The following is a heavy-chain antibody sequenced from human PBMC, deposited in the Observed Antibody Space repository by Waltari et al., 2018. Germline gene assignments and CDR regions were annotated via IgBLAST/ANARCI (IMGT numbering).Heavy chain of an antibody. CDR3: AKGQLGGTDY. D-gene: IGHD6-6*01. V-gene: IGHV3-33*06. Sequence: QVQLVESGGGVVQPGRSLRLSCAASGFTFSSHGRHWGRQAPGKWLGWVAVIWYDGSNKYYADSVKGRFTISRDNSNNTLYLQMNSLRAEDTAMYYCAKGQLGGTDYWGQGTLVTVSS. CDR2: IWYDGSNK. CDR1: GFTFSSHG. J-gene: IGHJ4*02.